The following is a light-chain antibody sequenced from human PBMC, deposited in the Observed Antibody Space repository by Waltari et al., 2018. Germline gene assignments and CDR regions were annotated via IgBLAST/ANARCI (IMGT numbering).Light chain of an antibody. CDR1: QSIGSW. CDR3: QQYSSYST. CDR2: QAS. J-gene: IGKJ2*01. Sequence: DIQMTQSPSTLSASVGDRVTITCRASQSIGSWLAWYQQKPGKAPKLLIYQASNLESGVPSRFSGSGSGTEFTLTFSSLQPDDFATYCCQQYSSYSTFGQGTKVEI. V-gene: IGKV1-5*03.